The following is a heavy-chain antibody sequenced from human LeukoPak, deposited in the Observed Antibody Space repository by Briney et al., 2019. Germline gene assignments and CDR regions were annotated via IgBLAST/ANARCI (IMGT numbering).Heavy chain of an antibody. D-gene: IGHD2-15*01. Sequence: GGSLRLSCAASGFTFSSYSMNWVCRAPGKGLEWVSSISSSSSYIYYADSVKGRFTISRDNAKNSLYLQMNSLRAEDTAVYYCARVGVAAPFDYWGQGTLVTVSS. J-gene: IGHJ4*02. CDR2: ISSSSSYI. V-gene: IGHV3-21*01. CDR1: GFTFSSYS. CDR3: ARVGVAAPFDY.